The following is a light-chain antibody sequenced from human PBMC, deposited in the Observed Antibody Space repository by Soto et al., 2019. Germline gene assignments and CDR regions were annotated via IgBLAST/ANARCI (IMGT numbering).Light chain of an antibody. CDR1: SSDVGGYNY. Sequence: QSVLTQPASVSGSPGQSITISCTGTSSDVGGYNYVSWYQHHPGKAPKLIIYDVSNRPSGVSIRFSGSKSDNTASLTISGLQPEDEADYHCSSYTTSNTRQIVFGXGTKVTVL. CDR2: DVS. J-gene: IGLJ1*01. V-gene: IGLV2-14*03. CDR3: SSYTTSNTRQIV.